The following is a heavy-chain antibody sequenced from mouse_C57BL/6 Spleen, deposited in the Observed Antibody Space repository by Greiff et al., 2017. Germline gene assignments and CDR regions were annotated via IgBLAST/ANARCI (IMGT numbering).Heavy chain of an antibody. CDR1: GFTFSSYG. CDR3: ARQYYGSSYGYAMDY. Sequence: EVQLVESGGDLVKPGGSLKLSCAASGFTFSSYGMSWVRQTPDKRLEWVATISSGGSYTYYPDSVKGRVTISRDNAKNTLYLQMSSLKSEDTAMYDCARQYYGSSYGYAMDYWGQGTSVTVSS. J-gene: IGHJ4*01. V-gene: IGHV5-6*01. D-gene: IGHD1-1*01. CDR2: ISSGGSYT.